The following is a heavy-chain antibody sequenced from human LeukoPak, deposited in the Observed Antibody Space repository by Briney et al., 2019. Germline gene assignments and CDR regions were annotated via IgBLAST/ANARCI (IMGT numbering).Heavy chain of an antibody. CDR3: ARGHCFGGDCYFDY. Sequence: SETLSLTCTVSGGSISSYYWGWIRQPPGKGLEWIGSIYYSGSTYYNPSLKSRVTISVDTSKNQFSLKLSSVTAADTAVHYCARGHCFGGDCYFDYWGPGTLVTVSS. D-gene: IGHD2-21*02. CDR1: GGSISSYY. J-gene: IGHJ4*02. V-gene: IGHV4-39*01. CDR2: IYYSGST.